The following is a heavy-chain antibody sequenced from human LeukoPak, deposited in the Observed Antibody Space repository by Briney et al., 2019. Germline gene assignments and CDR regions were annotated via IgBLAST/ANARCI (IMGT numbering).Heavy chain of an antibody. CDR1: GFTFSSYA. D-gene: IGHD3-9*01. CDR2: ISSSGSTI. V-gene: IGHV3-48*03. CDR3: ARDRRNYDISTGYYIKVPMDV. Sequence: PGGSLRLSCAASGFTFSSYAMSWVRRAPGKGLEWVSYISSSGSTIYYADSVKGRFTISRDNAKNSLYLQMNSLRAEDTTLYYCARDRRNYDISTGYYIKVPMDVWGQGTTVTVSS. J-gene: IGHJ6*02.